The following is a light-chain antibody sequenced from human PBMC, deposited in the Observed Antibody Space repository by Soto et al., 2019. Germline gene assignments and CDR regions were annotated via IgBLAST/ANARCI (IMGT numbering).Light chain of an antibody. CDR2: DAS. CDR3: QQYGSSPLFT. J-gene: IGKJ3*01. Sequence: EIVLTQSPGTLSLSPGAKATLSCRASQSVSSSYLAWYQQKPGQAPRLLIYDASSRATGIPDRFSGSGSGTAFTLTISRLEPEDFAVYYCQQYGSSPLFTFGPGTKVDIK. V-gene: IGKV3-20*01. CDR1: QSVSSSY.